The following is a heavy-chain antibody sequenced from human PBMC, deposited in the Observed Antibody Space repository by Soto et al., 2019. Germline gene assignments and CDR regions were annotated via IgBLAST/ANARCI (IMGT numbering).Heavy chain of an antibody. D-gene: IGHD3-3*01. Sequence: QVTLKESGPVLVKPTETLTLTCTVSGFSLSNARMGVSWIRQPPGKALEWLAHIFSNDEKSYSTSLKSRLTISMDTSKSQVVLTRTNLEPVDTATYYCARVRFLEWSLPLVDYWGQGTLVTLSS. V-gene: IGHV2-26*01. J-gene: IGHJ4*02. CDR1: GFSLSNARMG. CDR2: IFSNDEK. CDR3: ARVRFLEWSLPLVDY.